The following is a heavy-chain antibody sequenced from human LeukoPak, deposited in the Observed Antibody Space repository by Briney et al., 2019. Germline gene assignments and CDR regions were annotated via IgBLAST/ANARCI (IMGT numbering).Heavy chain of an antibody. CDR1: GFTFSDYD. CDR3: AREGAGGSWAAY. CDR2: ISSSGSTI. J-gene: IGHJ4*02. V-gene: IGHV3-11*04. D-gene: IGHD3-10*01. Sequence: GGSLRLSCAASGFTFSDYDMSWIRQAPGKGLEWVSYISSSGSTIYYADSVKGRFTISRDNAKDSLYLQMNSLRVEDTAVYYCAREGAGGSWAAYWGQGTLVTVSS.